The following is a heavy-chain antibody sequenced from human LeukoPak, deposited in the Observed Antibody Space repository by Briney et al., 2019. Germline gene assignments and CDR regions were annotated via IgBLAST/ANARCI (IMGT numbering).Heavy chain of an antibody. D-gene: IGHD3-10*01. J-gene: IGHJ6*02. CDR3: ARGSYYYGSGSYGGYYYYGMDV. CDR1: GFTFSSYG. CDR2: IWYDGSNK. V-gene: IGHV3-33*01. Sequence: PGGSLRLSCAASGFTFSSYGMHWVRQAPGKGLEWVAVIWYDGSNKYYADSVKGRFTISRDNSKNTLYLQMNSLRAEDTAVYYCARGSYYYGSGSYGGYYYYGMDVWGQGTTVTVSS.